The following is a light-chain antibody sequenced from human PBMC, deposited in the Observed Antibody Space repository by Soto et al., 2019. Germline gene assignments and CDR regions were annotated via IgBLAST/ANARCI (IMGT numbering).Light chain of an antibody. V-gene: IGLV2-14*01. Sequence: QSALTQPASVSGSPGQSITISCTGTRRDVGGYNYVSWYQQYPGKSPKLLIYEVTHRPSGVSNRFSGSKSSNTASLTISGLQAEDEADYYCSSYTISNTLPFVFGTGTKVTVL. J-gene: IGLJ1*01. CDR1: RRDVGGYNY. CDR3: SSYTISNTLPFV. CDR2: EVT.